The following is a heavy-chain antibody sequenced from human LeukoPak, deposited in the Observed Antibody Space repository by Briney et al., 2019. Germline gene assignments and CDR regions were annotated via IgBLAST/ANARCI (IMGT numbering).Heavy chain of an antibody. J-gene: IGHJ6*02. Sequence: GGSLRLSCAASGFTFSDHYMDWVRQAPGKGLEWVGRIRNKAKSYTTEYAASVKGRFTVSRDESKNSLYLQMSSLKTEDTAVYFCARGTGESVMTYYGLDVWGQGTTVTVSS. D-gene: IGHD3-10*01. CDR3: ARGTGESVMTYYGLDV. V-gene: IGHV3-72*01. CDR2: IRNKAKSYTT. CDR1: GFTFSDHY.